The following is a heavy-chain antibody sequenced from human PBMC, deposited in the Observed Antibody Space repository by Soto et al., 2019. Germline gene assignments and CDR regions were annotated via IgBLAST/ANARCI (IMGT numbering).Heavy chain of an antibody. Sequence: GGSLRLSCAASGFTLTRYSMNWVRQAPGKGLEWVSSISSTTNYIYYGDSMKGRFTISRDNAKNSLYLEMNSLRAEDTAVYYCARESEDLTSNFDYWGQGTLVTVSS. V-gene: IGHV3-21*06. CDR3: ARESEDLTSNFDY. CDR1: GFTLTRYS. CDR2: ISSTTNYI. J-gene: IGHJ4*02.